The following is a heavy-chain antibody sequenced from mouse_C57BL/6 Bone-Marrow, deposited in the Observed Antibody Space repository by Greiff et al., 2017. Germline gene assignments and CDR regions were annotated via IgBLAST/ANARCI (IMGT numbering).Heavy chain of an antibody. CDR2: IYPGNSDT. CDR1: GYTFTSYW. V-gene: IGHV1-5*01. Sequence: DVQLQESGTVLARPGASVKMSCKTSGYTFTSYWMHWVKQRPGQGLEWIGAIYPGNSDTSYNQKFKGKAKLTAVTSASTAYMELSSLTNEDSAVYYGTRESISYGSSNYAMDDWGQGTSVTVSS. CDR3: TRESISYGSSNYAMDD. J-gene: IGHJ4*01. D-gene: IGHD1-1*01.